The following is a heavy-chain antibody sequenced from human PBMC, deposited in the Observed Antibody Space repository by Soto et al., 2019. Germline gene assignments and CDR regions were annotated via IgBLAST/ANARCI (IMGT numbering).Heavy chain of an antibody. D-gene: IGHD5-12*01. V-gene: IGHV1-69*06. J-gene: IGHJ4*02. Sequence: SSVKVSCKASGGTFSSYAISWVRQAPGQGLEWMGGIIPIFGTANYAQKFQGRVTITADKSTSTAYMELSSLRSEDTAVYYCARSRDGYNFIDYWGQGTLVTVSS. CDR2: IIPIFGTA. CDR1: GGTFSSYA. CDR3: ARSRDGYNFIDY.